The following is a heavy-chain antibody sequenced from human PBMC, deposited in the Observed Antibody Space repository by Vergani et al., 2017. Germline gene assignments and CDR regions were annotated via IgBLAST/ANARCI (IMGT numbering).Heavy chain of an antibody. CDR3: ARLAGYCTNGVCYTEYFQH. CDR1: GYSFTSYW. CDR2: IYPGDSDT. D-gene: IGHD2-8*01. J-gene: IGHJ1*01. V-gene: IGHV5-51*01. Sequence: EVQLVQSGAEVKKPGESLKISCKGSGYSFTSYWIGWVRQMPGKGLEWMGIIYPGDSDTRYSPSFQGQVTISADKSISTAYLQWSSLKASDTAMYYCARLAGYCTNGVCYTEYFQHWGQGTLVTVPS.